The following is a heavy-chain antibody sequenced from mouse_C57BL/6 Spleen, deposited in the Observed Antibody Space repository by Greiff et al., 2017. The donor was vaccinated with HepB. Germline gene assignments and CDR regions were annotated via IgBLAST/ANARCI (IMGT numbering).Heavy chain of an antibody. D-gene: IGHD2-12*01. Sequence: VKLMESGAELARPGASVKLSCKASGYTFTSYGISWVKQRTGQGLEWIGEIYPRSGNTYYNEKFKGKATLTADKSSSTAYMELRSLTSEDSAVYFCARRGDDGFAYWGQGTLVTVAA. CDR2: IYPRSGNT. CDR3: ARRGDDGFAY. V-gene: IGHV1-81*01. CDR1: GYTFTSYG. J-gene: IGHJ3*01.